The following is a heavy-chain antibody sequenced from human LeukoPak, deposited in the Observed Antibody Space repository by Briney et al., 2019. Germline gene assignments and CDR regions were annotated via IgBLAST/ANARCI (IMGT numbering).Heavy chain of an antibody. CDR2: ISAYNGNT. D-gene: IGHD5-18*01. V-gene: IGHV1-18*04. J-gene: IGHJ4*02. CDR3: ARDRGYSYGQVDY. CDR1: GYSFTSYW. Sequence: GESLKISCKGSGYSFTSYWIGWVRQAPGQGLEWMGWISAYNGNTNYAQKLQGRVTMTTDTSTSTAYMELRSLRSDDTAVYYCARDRGYSYGQVDYWGQGTLVTVSS.